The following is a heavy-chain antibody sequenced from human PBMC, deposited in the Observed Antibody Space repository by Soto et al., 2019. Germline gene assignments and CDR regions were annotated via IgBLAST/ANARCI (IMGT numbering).Heavy chain of an antibody. CDR3: ARVVTVVKSFHYWYFDL. J-gene: IGHJ2*01. CDR2: IIPIFGTT. V-gene: IGHV1-69*12. D-gene: IGHD2-15*01. CDR1: GGTFSSYA. Sequence: QVQLVQSGAEVKKPGSSVKVSCKASGGTFSSYAISWLRQAPGQELEWMGGIIPIFGTTNYAQKFQGRVTITADESTSTAYMELSSLRSEDTAVYYCARVVTVVKSFHYWYFDLWGRGTLVTVSS.